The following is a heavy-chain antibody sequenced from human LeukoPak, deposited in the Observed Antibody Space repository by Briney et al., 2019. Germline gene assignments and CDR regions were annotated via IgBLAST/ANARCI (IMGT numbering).Heavy chain of an antibody. D-gene: IGHD4-17*01. V-gene: IGHV4-59*08. J-gene: IGHJ4*02. CDR2: IYYSGST. CDR1: GGSISSYY. CDR3: ARRGRGDYADY. Sequence: SETLSLTCTVSGGSISSYYWSWIRQPPGKGLEWFGYIYYSGSTNYNPSLKSRVTISVDTSKNQFSLKLSSVTAADTAVYYCARRGRGDYADYWGQGTLVTVSS.